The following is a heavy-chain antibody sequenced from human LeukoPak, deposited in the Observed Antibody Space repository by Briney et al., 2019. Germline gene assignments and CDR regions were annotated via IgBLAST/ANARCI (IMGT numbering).Heavy chain of an antibody. Sequence: GRSLRLSCAASGFTFSSYAMHWVRQAPGKGLEWVAVISYDGSNKYYADSVKGRFTISRDNSKNTLYLQMNSLRAEDTAVYYCARGTWILLWYERYGMDVWGQGTTVTVSS. V-gene: IGHV3-30-3*01. D-gene: IGHD5-18*01. CDR1: GFTFSSYA. CDR3: ARGTWILLWYERYGMDV. J-gene: IGHJ6*02. CDR2: ISYDGSNK.